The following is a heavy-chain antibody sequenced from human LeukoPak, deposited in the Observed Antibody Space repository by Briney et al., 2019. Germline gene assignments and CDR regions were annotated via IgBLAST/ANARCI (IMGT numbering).Heavy chain of an antibody. V-gene: IGHV3-23*01. CDR2: MSGRGGST. Sequence: GGSLRLSCAASGFSFSSYEMNWVRQAPGKGLEWVSGMSGRGGSTYYADSVKGRFTISRDNSKNTLYLQMNSLRAEDTAVYYCAKDSYYDYVWGSYRYTNQLDYWGQGTLVTVSS. D-gene: IGHD3-16*02. J-gene: IGHJ4*02. CDR1: GFSFSSYE. CDR3: AKDSYYDYVWGSYRYTNQLDY.